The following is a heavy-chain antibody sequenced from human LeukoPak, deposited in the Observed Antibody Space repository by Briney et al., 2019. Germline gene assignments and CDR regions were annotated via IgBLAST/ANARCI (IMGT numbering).Heavy chain of an antibody. CDR1: GFTFSSYG. D-gene: IGHD6-19*01. J-gene: IGHJ4*02. Sequence: GRSLRLSCAASGFTFSSYGMHWVRQAPGKGLEWVAVISYDGSNKYYADSVKGRFTISRDNSKNTLYLQMNSLRAEDTAVYYCAKDLGGIAVAGDFDYWGQGTLVTVSS. CDR3: AKDLGGIAVAGDFDY. V-gene: IGHV3-30*18. CDR2: ISYDGSNK.